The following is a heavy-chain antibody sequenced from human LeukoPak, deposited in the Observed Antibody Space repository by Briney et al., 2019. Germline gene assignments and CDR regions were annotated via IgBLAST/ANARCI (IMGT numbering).Heavy chain of an antibody. CDR1: EFTFSSYW. Sequence: PGGSLRLSCEASEFTFSSYWMHWVRQAPGKGLVWVSRINSDGRTTIYADSVKGRFTISRDNAKNTLYLQMNSLRAEDTAVYYCARLSYTTHYYGSGSYEIWGQGTLVTVSS. CDR3: ARLSYTTHYYGSGSYEI. CDR2: INSDGRTT. J-gene: IGHJ4*02. V-gene: IGHV3-74*01. D-gene: IGHD3-10*01.